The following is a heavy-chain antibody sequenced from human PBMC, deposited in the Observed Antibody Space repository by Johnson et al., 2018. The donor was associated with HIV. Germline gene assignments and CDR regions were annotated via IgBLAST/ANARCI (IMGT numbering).Heavy chain of an antibody. Sequence: QVQLVESGGGVVQPGRSLRLSCAASGFTFSSYGMHWVRQAPGTGLESLAFVPYAGTSKYIPDSVKGRSTNSRDNAKNSLYLQMNSLRAEDTAFYYCARGGLGYQNIHDPFDIWGQGTMVTVSS. V-gene: IGHV3-30*03. CDR3: ARGGLGYQNIHDPFDI. D-gene: IGHD3-16*02. J-gene: IGHJ3*02. CDR2: VPYAGTSK. CDR1: GFTFSSYG.